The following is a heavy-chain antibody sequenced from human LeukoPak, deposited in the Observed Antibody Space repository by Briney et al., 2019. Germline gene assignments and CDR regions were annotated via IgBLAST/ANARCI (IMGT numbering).Heavy chain of an antibody. D-gene: IGHD1-26*01. V-gene: IGHV3-23*01. Sequence: GGSLRLSCAASGFTFNKYAMNWVRQPPGKGLEWVSSIAGTGGSTYYADSVKGRFTLSRDNSENTLYLQLNSLRAEDSGIYYCAKAFRIVGIGNPDDAFDVWGQGTVVTVSS. CDR3: AKAFRIVGIGNPDDAFDV. CDR1: GFTFNKYA. J-gene: IGHJ3*01. CDR2: IAGTGGST.